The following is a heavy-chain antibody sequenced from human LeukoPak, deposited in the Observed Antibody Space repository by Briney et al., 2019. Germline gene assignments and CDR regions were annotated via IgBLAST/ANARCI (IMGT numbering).Heavy chain of an antibody. V-gene: IGHV4-39*07. CDR3: ARGGSGRRGYPTKTYYMDV. CDR1: GDSISNSGYY. D-gene: IGHD5-12*01. Sequence: SETLSLTCTVSGDSISNSGYYWGWIRQPPGKGLEWIGEINHSGSTNYNPSLKSRVTISVDTSKNQFSLKLSSVTAADTAVYYCARGGSGRRGYPTKTYYMDVWGKGTTVTVSS. J-gene: IGHJ6*03. CDR2: INHSGST.